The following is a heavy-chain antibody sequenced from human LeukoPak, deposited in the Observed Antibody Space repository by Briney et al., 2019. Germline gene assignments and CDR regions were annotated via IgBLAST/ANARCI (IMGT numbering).Heavy chain of an antibody. Sequence: ASVKVSCKASGNTFTNYAIHWVRQAPGQRHEWMGWINAGNGNTKYSQKYQGRLTITSDTSVTTVYMELSSLRPEDTAFYYCARGLLWFAELSPFGHWGQGTLVTVSS. D-gene: IGHD3-10*01. CDR3: ARGLLWFAELSPFGH. V-gene: IGHV1-3*01. J-gene: IGHJ4*02. CDR2: INAGNGNT. CDR1: GNTFTNYA.